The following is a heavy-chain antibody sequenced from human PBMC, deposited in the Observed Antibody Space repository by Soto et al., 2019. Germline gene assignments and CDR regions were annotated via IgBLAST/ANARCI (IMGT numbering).Heavy chain of an antibody. J-gene: IGHJ6*02. V-gene: IGHV3-73*01. CDR3: TTPKAGCSSTSCYKNYYGMDV. D-gene: IGHD2-2*02. Sequence: LRLSCAASGFTFSGSAMHWVRQASGKGLEWVGRIRSKANSYATAYAASVKGRFTISRDDSKNTAYLQMNSLKTEDTAVYYCTTPKAGCSSTSCYKNYYGMDVWGQGTTVTVSS. CDR2: IRSKANSYAT. CDR1: GFTFSGSA.